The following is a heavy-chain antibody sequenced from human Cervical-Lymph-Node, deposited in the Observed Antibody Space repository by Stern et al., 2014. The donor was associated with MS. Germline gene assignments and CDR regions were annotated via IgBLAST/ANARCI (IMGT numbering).Heavy chain of an antibody. CDR3: AREYSTSAHPFDY. Sequence: QVQLVQSGAEVKKPGSSVKVSCKTSGDTFINYAISWVRLAPGLGLEWMGGIVPLFGTTNYARKFRDRIILTADKSTNTIYMELSSLRSEDTAVYYCAREYSTSAHPFDYWGQGTLLTVSS. V-gene: IGHV1-69*14. J-gene: IGHJ4*02. CDR1: GDTFINYA. D-gene: IGHD6-6*01. CDR2: IVPLFGTT.